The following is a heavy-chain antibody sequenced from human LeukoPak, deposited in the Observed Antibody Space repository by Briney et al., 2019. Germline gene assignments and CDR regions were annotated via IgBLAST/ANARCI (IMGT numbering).Heavy chain of an antibody. CDR2: ISESGTAI. CDR3: ARGEEQQLPIYYYYGMDV. Sequence: PGGSLRLSCAASGFTFTNYNMNWVRQARGKGLEWVSFISESGTAIYYAESVKGRFTISRDIARNSVYLQMNSLRDEDTAMYYCARGEEQQLPIYYYYGMDVWGQGTTVSVSS. D-gene: IGHD6-13*01. J-gene: IGHJ6*02. V-gene: IGHV3-48*02. CDR1: GFTFTNYN.